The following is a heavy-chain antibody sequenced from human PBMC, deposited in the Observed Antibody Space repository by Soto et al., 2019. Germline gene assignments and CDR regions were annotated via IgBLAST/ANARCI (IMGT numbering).Heavy chain of an antibody. J-gene: IGHJ4*02. CDR3: AKAPVAKYYYDSSGYTYFDY. D-gene: IGHD3-22*01. CDR1: GFTFSSYA. V-gene: IGHV3-23*01. Sequence: GGSLRLSCAASGFTFSSYAMSWVRQAPGKGLEWVSAISGSGGSTYYADSVKGRFTISRDNSKNTLYLQMNSLRAEDTAVYYCAKAPVAKYYYDSSGYTYFDYWGQGTLVTVSS. CDR2: ISGSGGST.